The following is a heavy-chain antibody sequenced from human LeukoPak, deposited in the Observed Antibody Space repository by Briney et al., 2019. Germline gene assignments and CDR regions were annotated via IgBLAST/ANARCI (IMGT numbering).Heavy chain of an antibody. Sequence: PSQTLSLTCTVSGGSISSGDYYWSWIPQPPGKGLEWIVYIYYSGSTYYNPSLKSRVTISVDTSKNPFSLKLISVTAADTAVYYCARGVPPQPTNWFDPWGQGTLVTVSS. J-gene: IGHJ5*02. D-gene: IGHD5-18*01. CDR3: ARGVPPQPTNWFDP. CDR1: GGSISSGDYY. CDR2: IYYSGST. V-gene: IGHV4-30-4*08.